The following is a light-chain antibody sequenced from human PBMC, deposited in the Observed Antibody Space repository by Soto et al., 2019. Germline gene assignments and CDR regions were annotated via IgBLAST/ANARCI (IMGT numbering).Light chain of an antibody. J-gene: IGKJ4*01. CDR1: QSLLHPNGNNY. Sequence: DIVMTQSPLSLPVTPGEPASISCRSSQSLLHPNGNNYLAWYLQKPGQSPQLLIYLGSNRASGVPDRFSVSGSGTDFTLTISRVEAEDVGVYYCMQALQNPLTFGGGTKVEIK. CDR3: MQALQNPLT. V-gene: IGKV2-28*01. CDR2: LGS.